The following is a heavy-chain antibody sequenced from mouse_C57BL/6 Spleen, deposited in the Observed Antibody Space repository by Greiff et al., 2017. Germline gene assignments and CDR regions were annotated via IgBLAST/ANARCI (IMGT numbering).Heavy chain of an antibody. CDR3: TGPGLTGTGWYFDV. CDR2: IRLKSDNYAT. J-gene: IGHJ1*03. Sequence: EVKVEESGGGLVQPGGSMKLSCVASGFTFSNYWMNWVRQSPEKGLEWVAQIRLKSDNYATHYAESVKGRFTISRDDSKSSVYRQMNNLRTEDTGMYYCTGPGLTGTGWYFDVWGTGTTVTVSS. CDR1: GFTFSNYW. D-gene: IGHD4-1*01. V-gene: IGHV6-3*01.